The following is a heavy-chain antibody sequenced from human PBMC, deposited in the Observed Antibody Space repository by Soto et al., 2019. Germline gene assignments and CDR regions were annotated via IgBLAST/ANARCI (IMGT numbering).Heavy chain of an antibody. Sequence: TGGSLRLSCAASGFTVSSYAMSWVRQAPGKGLEWVSAISGSGGSTYYADSVKGRCTISRDNSKNTLYLQMNSLRAEDTAVYYCAKTSGWYKGAFDIWGQGTMVTVSS. J-gene: IGHJ3*02. D-gene: IGHD6-19*01. CDR1: GFTVSSYA. V-gene: IGHV3-23*01. CDR3: AKTSGWYKGAFDI. CDR2: ISGSGGST.